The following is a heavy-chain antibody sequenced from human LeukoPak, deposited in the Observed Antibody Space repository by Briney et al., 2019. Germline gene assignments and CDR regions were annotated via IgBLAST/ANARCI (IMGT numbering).Heavy chain of an antibody. CDR3: ARGAPLIAVAGTLYFQH. CDR1: GGTFSSYA. CDR2: IIPIFGTA. J-gene: IGHJ1*01. V-gene: IGHV1-69*13. Sequence: SVNVSCKASGGTFSSYAISWVRQAPGQGLEWMGGIIPIFGTANYAQKFQGRVTITADESTSTAYMELSSLRSEDTAVYYCARGAPLIAVAGTLYFQHWGQGTLVTVSS. D-gene: IGHD6-19*01.